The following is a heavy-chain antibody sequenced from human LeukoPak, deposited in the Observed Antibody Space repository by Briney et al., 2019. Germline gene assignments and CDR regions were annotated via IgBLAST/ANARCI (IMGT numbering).Heavy chain of an antibody. J-gene: IGHJ4*02. Sequence: SETLSLTCTISGGSISSGSYYWSWIRQPAGKGLEWIGHMYSSEDIKYNPFLKSRVTISVDTSKNQFSLKVSSVTAADTAVYYCARDEGYGKAYIGYWGQGTLVTVSS. CDR3: ARDEGYGKAYIGY. V-gene: IGHV4-61*09. D-gene: IGHD4-17*01. CDR1: GGSISSGSYY. CDR2: MYSSEDI.